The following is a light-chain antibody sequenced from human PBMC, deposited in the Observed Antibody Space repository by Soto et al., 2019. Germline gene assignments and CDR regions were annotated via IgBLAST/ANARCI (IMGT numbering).Light chain of an antibody. CDR1: SSDVGSYNL. CDR3: FSYAGNSVYL. V-gene: IGLV2-23*01. CDR2: EGT. J-gene: IGLJ1*01. Sequence: QSVLTQPASVSGSPGQSITISCTGTSSDVGSYNLVSWFQQLPGKVPKLIIYEGTKRPSGVSDRFSGSKSGYTASLTISGLQAEDAADYYCFSYAGNSVYLFGTGTKVTVL.